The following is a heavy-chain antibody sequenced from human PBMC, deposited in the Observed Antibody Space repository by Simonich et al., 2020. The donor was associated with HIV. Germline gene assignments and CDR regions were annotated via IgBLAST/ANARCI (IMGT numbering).Heavy chain of an antibody. Sequence: QVQLQQWGAGLLKPSETLSLTCAVYGGSLSGYYWSWIRQPPGRGLEWIGEINHSESTHYNPSLKSRVTISEDTSKNQFSLKLSSVTAADTAVYYCARGGGTYYGGFYYMDVWGKGTTVTVSS. CDR1: GGSLSGYY. CDR3: ARGGGTYYGGFYYMDV. D-gene: IGHD1-26*01. J-gene: IGHJ6*03. V-gene: IGHV4-34*01. CDR2: INHSEST.